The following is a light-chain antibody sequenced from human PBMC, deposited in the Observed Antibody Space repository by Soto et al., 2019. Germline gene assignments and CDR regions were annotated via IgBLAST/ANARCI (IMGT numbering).Light chain of an antibody. Sequence: QSALTQPASGSGSPGQSITISCTGTSSDVGSYDLVSWYQHHPGKAPKLMIYEVSKRPSGVSNRFSGSKSGNTASLTISGLQAEDEADYYCCSYAGYSTSNYVFGTGTKLPVL. CDR2: EVS. V-gene: IGLV2-23*02. CDR1: SSDVGSYDL. J-gene: IGLJ1*01. CDR3: CSYAGYSTSNYV.